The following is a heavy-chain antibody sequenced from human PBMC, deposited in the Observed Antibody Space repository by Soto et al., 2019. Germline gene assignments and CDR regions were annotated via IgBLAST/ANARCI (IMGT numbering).Heavy chain of an antibody. CDR2: IKQDGSEK. Sequence: LRLSCAASGFTFSSYWMSWVRQAPGKGLEWVANIKQDGSEKYYVDSVKGRFTISRDNAKNSLYLQMNSLRAEDTAVYYCARDTACYYDFWSGYFCSVYFDYWGQGTLVTVSS. CDR1: GFTFSSYW. J-gene: IGHJ4*02. V-gene: IGHV3-7*01. CDR3: ARDTACYYDFWSGYFCSVYFDY. D-gene: IGHD3-3*01.